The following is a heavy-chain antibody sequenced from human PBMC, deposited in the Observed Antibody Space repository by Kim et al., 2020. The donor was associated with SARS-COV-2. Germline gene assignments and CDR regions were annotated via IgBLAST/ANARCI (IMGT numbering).Heavy chain of an antibody. CDR2: IIPIFGTA. Sequence: SVKVSCKASGGTFSSYAISWVRQAPGQGLEWMGGIIPIFGTANYAQKFQGRVTITADESTSTAYMELSSLRSEDTAVYYCARSWELLAFTGLSYGMDVWGQGTTVTVSS. CDR1: GGTFSSYA. CDR3: ARSWELLAFTGLSYGMDV. D-gene: IGHD1-26*01. J-gene: IGHJ6*02. V-gene: IGHV1-69*13.